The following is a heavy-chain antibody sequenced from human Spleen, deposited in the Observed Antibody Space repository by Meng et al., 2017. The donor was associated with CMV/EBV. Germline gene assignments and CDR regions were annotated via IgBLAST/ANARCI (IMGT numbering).Heavy chain of an antibody. D-gene: IGHD6-13*01. CDR3: ARSWDGMDV. CDR1: GFTFGDYA. CDR2: ISSSSSYI. V-gene: IGHV3-21*01. J-gene: IGHJ6*02. Sequence: GESLKISCTASGFTFGDYAMSWVRQAPGKGLEWVSSISSSSSYIYYADSVKGRFTISRDNAKNSVYLQMNSLSAEDTGVYYCARSWDGMDVWGQGTTVTVSS.